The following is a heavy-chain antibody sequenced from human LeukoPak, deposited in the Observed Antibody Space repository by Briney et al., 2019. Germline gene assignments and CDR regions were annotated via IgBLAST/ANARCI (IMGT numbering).Heavy chain of an antibody. CDR2: ISAYNGNT. J-gene: IGHJ6*03. D-gene: IGHD3-3*01. CDR3: ARDFWPDRRTNYYYYYYMDV. V-gene: IGHV1-18*01. CDR1: GYTFTSYG. Sequence: ASVKVSCKASGYTFTSYGISWVRQAPGQGLEWMGWISAYNGNTNYAQKLQGRVTMTTDTSTSTAYMELRSLRSDDTAVYYCARDFWPDRRTNYYYYYYMDVWGKGTTVTVSS.